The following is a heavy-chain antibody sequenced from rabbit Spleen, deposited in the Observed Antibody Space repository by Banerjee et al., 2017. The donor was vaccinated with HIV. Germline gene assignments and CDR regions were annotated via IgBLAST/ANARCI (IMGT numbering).Heavy chain of an antibody. CDR3: ARDTGTSFSTYGMDL. CDR1: GFSFSSSYW. Sequence: QEQLEESGGDLVQPEGSLTLTCTASGFSFSSSYWICWVRQAPGKGLEWIACIYTGSSGSTYSATWAKGRLTISKTSSTTVTLQMTSLTAADTATYFCARDTGTSFSTYGMDLWGPGTLVTVS. D-gene: IGHD8-1*01. J-gene: IGHJ6*01. CDR2: IYTGSSGST. V-gene: IGHV1S45*01.